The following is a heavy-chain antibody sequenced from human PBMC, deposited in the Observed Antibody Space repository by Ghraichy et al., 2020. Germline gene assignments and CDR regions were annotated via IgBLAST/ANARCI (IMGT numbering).Heavy chain of an antibody. V-gene: IGHV4-59*01. CDR2: IYYSRTT. CDR1: GASISGFY. Sequence: SQTLSLTCTVSGASISGFYWSWIRQPPGRGLEWIGHIYYSRTTNYSPSLKSRLTLSVDRSQNLVSLRLSSMTSADTAVYYCARVPTMFGVAPWGMDIWGQGTTVTVS. CDR3: ARVPTMFGVAPWGMDI. J-gene: IGHJ6*02. D-gene: IGHD3-3*01.